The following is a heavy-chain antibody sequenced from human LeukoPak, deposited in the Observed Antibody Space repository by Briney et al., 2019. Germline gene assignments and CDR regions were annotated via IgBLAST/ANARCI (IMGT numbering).Heavy chain of an antibody. J-gene: IGHJ6*03. V-gene: IGHV3-23*01. CDR3: AKGGSDSSGYYSLYYYYYMDV. CDR2: ISPSGRNT. D-gene: IGHD3-22*01. CDR1: GFSFSSYG. Sequence: GGSLRLSCAASGFSFSSYGMSWVRQAPGKGLEWVSAISPSGRNTYYADSVKGRFIISRDNSKNMHYLQMSSLRAEDTAVYYCAKGGSDSSGYYSLYYYYYMDVWGKGTTVTISS.